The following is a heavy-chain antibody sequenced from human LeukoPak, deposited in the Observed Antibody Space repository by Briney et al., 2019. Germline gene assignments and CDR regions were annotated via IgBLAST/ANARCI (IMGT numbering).Heavy chain of an antibody. CDR1: GGTINNFA. V-gene: IGHV1-69*04. CDR3: ARDGYYDSSGYYYDGEGFDY. Sequence: GSSVKVSCKVAGGTINNFAISWVRQAPGQGLEWMGRIIPILGIANYAQKFQGRVTITADKSTSTAYMELSSLRSEDTAVYYCARDGYYDSSGYYYDGEGFDYWGQGTLVTVSS. CDR2: IIPILGIA. D-gene: IGHD3-22*01. J-gene: IGHJ4*02.